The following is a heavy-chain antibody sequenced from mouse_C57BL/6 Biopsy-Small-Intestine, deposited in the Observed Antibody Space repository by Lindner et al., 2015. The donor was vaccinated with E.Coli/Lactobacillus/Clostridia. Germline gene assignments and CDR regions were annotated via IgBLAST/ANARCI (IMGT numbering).Heavy chain of an antibody. CDR3: ARAKGYQTFDF. J-gene: IGHJ4*01. V-gene: IGHV1-7*01. CDR1: GYXFATYG. CDR2: TLAYNGNT. D-gene: IGHD3-1*01. Sequence: SVKVSCKASGYXFATYGINWIRQAPGQGPEWMGWTLAYNGNTKYPPKFQGRVTLTTDTSTNTAFMELRSLTSDDSAVYYCARAKGYQTFDFWGQGTLVTVSS.